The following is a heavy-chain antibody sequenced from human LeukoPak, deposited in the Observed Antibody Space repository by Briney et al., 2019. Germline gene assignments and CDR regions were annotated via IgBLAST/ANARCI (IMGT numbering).Heavy chain of an antibody. CDR1: GLTFSNYG. V-gene: IGHV3-33*01. Sequence: PGGSLRLSCAASGLTFSNYGMHWVRQAPGKGLEWVAVTWYDGSSKYYADSVKGRFTISRDNSKNTLYLQMNSLRAEDTAVYYCARDRDYDSTLSQWGQGTLVTVSS. CDR2: TWYDGSSK. J-gene: IGHJ4*02. D-gene: IGHD3-22*01. CDR3: ARDRDYDSTLSQ.